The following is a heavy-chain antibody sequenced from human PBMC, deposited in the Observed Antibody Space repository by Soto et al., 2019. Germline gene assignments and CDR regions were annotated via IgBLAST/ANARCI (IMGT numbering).Heavy chain of an antibody. CDR2: VIPIFGTA. D-gene: IGHD3-10*01. V-gene: IGHV1-69*06. CDR3: ASKKGTGYFDY. CDR1: GGTFSSYA. Sequence: QVQLVQSGAEVKKPGSSVKVSCKASGGTFSSYAISWVRQAPGQGLEWMGGVIPIFGTANYAQKFQGRVTITADKSTSTAYMELSSLRSEDXAVXXCASKKGTGYFDYWGQGTLVTVSS. J-gene: IGHJ4*02.